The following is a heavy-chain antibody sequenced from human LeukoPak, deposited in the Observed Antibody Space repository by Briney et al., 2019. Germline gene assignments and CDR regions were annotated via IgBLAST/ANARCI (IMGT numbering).Heavy chain of an antibody. Sequence: GGSLRLSCAASGITFSSYWMHWVRQAPGKGLVWVSRINTDGSSTSYADSVKGRFTISRDNAKNTLYLQMNSLRAEDTAVYYCARGTTTTYYDFWSGYPISYMDVWGKGTTVTVSS. CDR3: ARGTTTTYYDFWSGYPISYMDV. D-gene: IGHD3-3*01. V-gene: IGHV3-74*01. CDR1: GITFSSYW. J-gene: IGHJ6*03. CDR2: INTDGSST.